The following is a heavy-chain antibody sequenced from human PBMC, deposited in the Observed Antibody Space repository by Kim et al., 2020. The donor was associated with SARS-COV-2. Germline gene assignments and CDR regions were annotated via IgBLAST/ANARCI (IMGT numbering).Heavy chain of an antibody. V-gene: IGHV4-34*01. CDR1: GGSFSGYY. J-gene: IGHJ4*02. D-gene: IGHD2-2*01. CDR2: INHSGST. Sequence: SETLSLTCAVYGGSFSGYYWSWIRQPPGKGLEWIGEINHSGSTNYNPSLKSRVTISVDTSKNQFSLKLSSVTAADTAVYYCAREDIVVVPDCSGLDYWGQGTLVTVSS. CDR3: AREDIVVVPDCSGLDY.